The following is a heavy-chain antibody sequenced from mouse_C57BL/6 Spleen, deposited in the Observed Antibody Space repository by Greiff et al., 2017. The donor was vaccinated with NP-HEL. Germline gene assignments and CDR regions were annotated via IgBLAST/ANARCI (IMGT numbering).Heavy chain of an antibody. D-gene: IGHD2-4*01. J-gene: IGHJ2*01. Sequence: QVQLQQPGAELVMPGASVKLSCKASGYTFTSYWMHWVKQRPGQGLEWIGEIDPSDSYTNYNQKFKGKSTLTVDKSSSTAYMQLSSLTSEDSAVYYCTRGDYDEYYFDYWGQGTTLTVSS. CDR2: IDPSDSYT. CDR3: TRGDYDEYYFDY. V-gene: IGHV1-69*01. CDR1: GYTFTSYW.